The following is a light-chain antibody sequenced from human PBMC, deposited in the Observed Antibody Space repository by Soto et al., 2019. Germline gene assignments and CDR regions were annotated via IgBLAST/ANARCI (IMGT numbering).Light chain of an antibody. Sequence: QSALTQPASVSGSPGQSITISCTGTNSDVGGYNYVSWYQQHPGKAPKLLIYDVSNRPSGVSNRFSVSKSGNTASLTISGLQAEDEADYYCSSHTSSSTRVVFGGGTKLTVL. V-gene: IGLV2-14*01. CDR2: DVS. J-gene: IGLJ2*01. CDR1: NSDVGGYNY. CDR3: SSHTSSSTRVV.